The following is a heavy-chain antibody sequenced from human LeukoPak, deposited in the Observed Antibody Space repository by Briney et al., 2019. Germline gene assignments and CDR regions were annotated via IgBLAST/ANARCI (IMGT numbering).Heavy chain of an antibody. CDR2: VDSDGSST. D-gene: IGHD2-2*01. CDR1: GFTFSSYW. CDR3: VRDLVVPAATFDY. Sequence: GGSLRLSCAASGFTFSSYWMHWVRQAPGKGLVWVSGVDSDGSSTSYADSVKGRFTISRDNAKNTLYLQMNSLRAEDTAVYYCVRDLVVPAATFDYWGQGTLVTVSS. J-gene: IGHJ4*02. V-gene: IGHV3-74*01.